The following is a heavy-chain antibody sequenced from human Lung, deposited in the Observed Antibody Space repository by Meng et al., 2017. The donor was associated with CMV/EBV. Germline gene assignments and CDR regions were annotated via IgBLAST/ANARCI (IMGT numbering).Heavy chain of an antibody. J-gene: IGHJ1*01. D-gene: IGHD3-10*01. V-gene: IGHV4-4*02. CDR2: IPHRGSS. Sequence: RQSGPATVTPSTTLSLTCAVSGDSITNHNWWAWVRQPPGKGLEWIGEIPHRGSSAYNPSLKSRVSMSIDKSKNQFSLKLTSVTAADTAVYHCLRRSGGSVWGQGTLVTVSS. CDR1: GDSITNHNW. CDR3: LRRSGGSV.